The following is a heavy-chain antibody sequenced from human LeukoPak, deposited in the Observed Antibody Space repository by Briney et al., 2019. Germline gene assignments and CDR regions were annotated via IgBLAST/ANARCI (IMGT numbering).Heavy chain of an antibody. CDR1: GGSISSYY. CDR3: ARVTGYCSSTSCYGDNWFDP. J-gene: IGHJ5*02. Sequence: AETLSLTCTVSGGSISSYYWSWIRQPPGKGLEWIGYKDYSGSTKYNPSLKSRVTISVDTSKNQFSLKLSSVTAADTAVYYCARVTGYCSSTSCYGDNWFDPWGQGTLVTVSS. V-gene: IGHV4-59*01. CDR2: KDYSGST. D-gene: IGHD2-2*01.